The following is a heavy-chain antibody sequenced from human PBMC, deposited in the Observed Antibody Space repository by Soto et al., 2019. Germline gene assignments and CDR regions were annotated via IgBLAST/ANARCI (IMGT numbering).Heavy chain of an antibody. CDR1: GGTFSSYA. Sequence: QVQLVQSGAEVKKPGSSVKVSCKASGGTFSSYAISWVRQAPGQGLEWMGGIIPIFGTANYAQKFQGRVTITADESTSTAYMELSSLRSEDMAVYYCARDQAAHVDTAMDFDYWGQGTLVTVSS. CDR3: ARDQAAHVDTAMDFDY. V-gene: IGHV1-69*01. D-gene: IGHD5-18*01. CDR2: IIPIFGTA. J-gene: IGHJ4*02.